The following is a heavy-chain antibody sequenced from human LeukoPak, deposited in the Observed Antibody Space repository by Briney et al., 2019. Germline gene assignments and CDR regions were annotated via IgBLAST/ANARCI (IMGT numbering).Heavy chain of an antibody. CDR3: AKDLRVAAAGTSDY. CDR1: GFTFSSYA. J-gene: IGHJ4*02. CDR2: ISGSGGST. V-gene: IGHV3-23*01. Sequence: KAGGSLRLSCAASGFTFSSYAMSWVRQAPGKGLEWVSAISGSGGSTYYADSVKGRFTISRDNSKNTLYLQMNSLRAEDTAVYYCAKDLRVAAAGTSDYWGQGTLVTVSS. D-gene: IGHD6-13*01.